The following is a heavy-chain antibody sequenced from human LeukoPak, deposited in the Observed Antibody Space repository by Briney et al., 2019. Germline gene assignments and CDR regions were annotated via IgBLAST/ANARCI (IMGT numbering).Heavy chain of an antibody. Sequence: ASVKVPCKASGYTFTGYYMHWVRQAPGQGLEWMGWINPNSGGTNYAQKFQGRVTMTRDTSISTAYMELSRLRSDGTAVYYCARDQSISSSWYWDFQHWGQGTLVTVSS. D-gene: IGHD6-13*01. V-gene: IGHV1-2*02. CDR1: GYTFTGYY. CDR2: INPNSGGT. CDR3: ARDQSISSSWYWDFQH. J-gene: IGHJ1*01.